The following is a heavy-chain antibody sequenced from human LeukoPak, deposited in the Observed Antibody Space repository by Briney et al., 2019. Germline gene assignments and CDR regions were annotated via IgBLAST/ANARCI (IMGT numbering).Heavy chain of an antibody. V-gene: IGHV3-33*06. Sequence: GGSLRLSCAASGFTFSSYGMHWVRQAPGKGLEWVAVIWCDGSNKYYADSVKGRFTISRDNSKNTLYLQMNSLRAEDTAVYYCAKGRYCTSSTCYIPEAYDYWGQGTLVTVSS. D-gene: IGHD2-2*02. CDR3: AKGRYCTSSTCYIPEAYDY. CDR1: GFTFSSYG. CDR2: IWCDGSNK. J-gene: IGHJ4*02.